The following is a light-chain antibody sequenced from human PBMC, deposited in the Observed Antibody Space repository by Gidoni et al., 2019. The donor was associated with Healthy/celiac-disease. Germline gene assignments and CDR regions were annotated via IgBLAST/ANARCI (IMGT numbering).Light chain of an antibody. V-gene: IGKV1-6*01. J-gene: IGKJ2*04. CDR3: LQDSGS. Sequence: ALQMTQSPSSLSASVGDRVTITCRASQGIRNDLGWYQQKPGKAPKLLIYAASSLQSGVPSRFSGSGSGTDFTLTISSLQPEDFATYYCLQDSGSFGQGTKLEIK. CDR1: QGIRND. CDR2: AAS.